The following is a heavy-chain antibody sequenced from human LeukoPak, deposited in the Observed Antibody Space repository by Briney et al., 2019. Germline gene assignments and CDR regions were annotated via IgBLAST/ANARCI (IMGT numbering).Heavy chain of an antibody. J-gene: IGHJ4*02. Sequence: GGSLRLSCAASGFAFSSYAMSWVRQAPGKGLEWVSAISGSGGSTYYADSVKGRFTISRDNSKNTLYLQMNSLRAEDTAVYYCAKERLVVVVPAAVDYWGQGTLVTVPS. CDR2: ISGSGGST. CDR3: AKERLVVVVPAAVDY. D-gene: IGHD2-2*01. CDR1: GFAFSSYA. V-gene: IGHV3-23*01.